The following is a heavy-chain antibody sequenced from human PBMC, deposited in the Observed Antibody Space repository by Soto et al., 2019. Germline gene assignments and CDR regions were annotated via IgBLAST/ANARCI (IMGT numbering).Heavy chain of an antibody. D-gene: IGHD5-18*01. CDR3: AREMGYSYGHGWFDP. V-gene: IGHV1-18*01. CDR1: GYTFTSYG. Sequence: GASVKVSCKASGYTFTSYGISWVRQAPGQGLEWMGWISAYNGNTDYAQKLQGRVTMTTDTSTSTAYMELRSLRSDDTAVYYCAREMGYSYGHGWFDPWGQGTLVTVSS. J-gene: IGHJ5*02. CDR2: ISAYNGNT.